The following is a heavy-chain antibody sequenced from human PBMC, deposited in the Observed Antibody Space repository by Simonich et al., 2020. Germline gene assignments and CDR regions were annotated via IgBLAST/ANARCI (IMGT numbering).Heavy chain of an antibody. D-gene: IGHD4-4*01. CDR1: GFTFSSYW. CDR3: ARDYSNYDAFDI. CDR2: INSDGRST. J-gene: IGHJ3*02. V-gene: IGHV3-74*01. Sequence: EVQLVESGGGLVQPGGSLRLSCAASGFTFSSYWMHWVRQAPGKGRVWFLRINSDGRSTSYADSVKGRFTISRDNAKNTLYLLMNSLRAEDTAVYYCARDYSNYDAFDIWGQGTMVTVSS.